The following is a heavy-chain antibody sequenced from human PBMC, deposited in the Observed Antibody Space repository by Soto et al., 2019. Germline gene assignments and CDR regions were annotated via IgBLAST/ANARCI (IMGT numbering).Heavy chain of an antibody. Sequence: SETLSLTCNVSGDSISSYYWTWIRQPAGKGLEWIGRIYTSGSNNYNPSLKSRVTMSVDTSKNQFSLKLSSVTAADTAVYYCARAKELLFYLDYWGQGTLVTVSS. CDR3: ARAKELLFYLDY. D-gene: IGHD1-26*01. CDR2: IYTSGSN. V-gene: IGHV4-4*07. J-gene: IGHJ4*02. CDR1: GDSISSYY.